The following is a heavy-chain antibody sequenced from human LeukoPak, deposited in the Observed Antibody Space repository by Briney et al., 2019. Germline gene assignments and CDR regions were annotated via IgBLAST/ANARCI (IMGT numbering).Heavy chain of an antibody. D-gene: IGHD3-22*01. V-gene: IGHV3-33*01. CDR3: ARVLYYYDSSGYYYPLDYYYGMDV. Sequence: GGSLRLSCAASGFTFSSYGMHWVRQAPGKGLEWVAVIWYDGSNKYYADSVKGRFTISRDNSKNTLYLQMNSLRAEDTAVYYCARVLYYYDSSGYYYPLDYYYGMDVWGQGTTVTVSS. J-gene: IGHJ6*02. CDR2: IWYDGSNK. CDR1: GFTFSSYG.